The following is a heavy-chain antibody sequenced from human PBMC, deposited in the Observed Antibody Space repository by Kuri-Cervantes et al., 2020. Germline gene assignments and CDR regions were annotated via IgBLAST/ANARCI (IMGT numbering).Heavy chain of an antibody. Sequence: GGSLRLSCAASGFTFSTYSMNWVRQAPGKGLEWVSAVSGSGGSTYYADSVKGRFTISRENSKNTLYLQMNSLRAEDTAVYYCAKHGDYYDSSPRYAFDIWGQGTMVTVSS. J-gene: IGHJ3*02. V-gene: IGHV3-23*01. CDR1: GFTFSTYS. CDR2: VSGSGGST. CDR3: AKHGDYYDSSPRYAFDI. D-gene: IGHD3-22*01.